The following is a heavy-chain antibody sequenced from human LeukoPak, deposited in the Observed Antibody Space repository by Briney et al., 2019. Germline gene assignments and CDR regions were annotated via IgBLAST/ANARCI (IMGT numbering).Heavy chain of an antibody. CDR3: ARLPAANFDY. Sequence: GGSLRLSCAASGFTISRSSMHWVRQAPGKGLEFVSAISRSGGNTYYANSVKGRFTISRDTSKNTLYLQMNSLRAEDTAVYYCARLPAANFDYWGQGTLVTVSS. D-gene: IGHD2-2*01. J-gene: IGHJ4*02. CDR1: GFTISRSS. V-gene: IGHV3-64*01. CDR2: ISRSGGNT.